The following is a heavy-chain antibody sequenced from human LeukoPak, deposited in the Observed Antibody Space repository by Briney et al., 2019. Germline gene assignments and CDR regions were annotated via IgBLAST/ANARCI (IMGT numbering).Heavy chain of an antibody. Sequence: ASVKVSCKASGYTFTGYYMHWVRQAPGQGLEWMGWINPNSGGTSYAQKFQGRVTMTRDTSISTAYMELNKLRSGDTAVYYCARAVAEPSIDFWGQGTLVTVSS. D-gene: IGHD6-19*01. CDR1: GYTFTGYY. CDR3: ARAVAEPSIDF. V-gene: IGHV1-2*02. J-gene: IGHJ4*02. CDR2: INPNSGGT.